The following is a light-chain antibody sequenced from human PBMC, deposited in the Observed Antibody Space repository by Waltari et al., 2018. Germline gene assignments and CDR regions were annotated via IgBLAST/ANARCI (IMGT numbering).Light chain of an antibody. J-gene: IGKJ2*01. CDR1: QDISKY. V-gene: IGKV1-33*01. Sequence: DIQMTQSPSSLSAAVGDRVTITCRASQDISKYLSWFQQKAGKAPQLRIHDVSNLEAGVPSRFSGTGSGTDFSFTITSLQPEDIATYYCQHYHSLPYTFGRGTKLQIK. CDR3: QHYHSLPYT. CDR2: DVS.